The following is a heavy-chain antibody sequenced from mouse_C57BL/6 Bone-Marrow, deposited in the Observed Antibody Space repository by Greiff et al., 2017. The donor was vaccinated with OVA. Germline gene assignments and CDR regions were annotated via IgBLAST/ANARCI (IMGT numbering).Heavy chain of an antibody. V-gene: IGHV5-4*03. J-gene: IGHJ2*01. CDR2: ISDGGSYT. D-gene: IGHD2-5*01. CDR3: ARGGYSNYGY. Sequence: DVMLVESGGGLVKPGGSLKLSCAASGFTFSSYAMSWVRQTPEKRLEWVATISDGGSYTYYPDNVKGRFTISRDNAKNNLYLQMSHLKPEDTAMYYCARGGYSNYGYWGQGTTLTVSS. CDR1: GFTFSSYA.